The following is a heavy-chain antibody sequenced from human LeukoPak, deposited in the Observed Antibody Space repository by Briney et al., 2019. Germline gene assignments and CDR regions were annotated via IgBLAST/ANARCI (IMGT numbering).Heavy chain of an antibody. Sequence: GGSLRLSCAASGFTFSSYAMSWVRQAPGKGLEWVSAISGSGGSTYYADSVKGRFTISRDNAKNSLYLQVNSLRAEDTAVYYCARGGAVAGNNYFDYWGQGTLVTVSS. CDR1: GFTFSSYA. CDR3: ARGGAVAGNNYFDY. CDR2: ISGSGGST. D-gene: IGHD6-19*01. J-gene: IGHJ4*02. V-gene: IGHV3-23*01.